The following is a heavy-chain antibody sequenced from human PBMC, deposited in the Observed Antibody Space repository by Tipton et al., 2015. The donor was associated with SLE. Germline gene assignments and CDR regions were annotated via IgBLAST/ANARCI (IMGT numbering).Heavy chain of an antibody. J-gene: IGHJ6*03. CDR3: ARTDYDFWSGLYRVYYYMDV. D-gene: IGHD3-3*01. CDR2: IYYSGST. Sequence: TLSLTCTVSGGSITSCYWSWIRQPPGKGLEWIGYIYYSGSTNYNPSLKRRVTISVDTPKNQFSLKLNSVTAADTAVYYCARTDYDFWSGLYRVYYYMDVWGKGTTVTVSS. CDR1: GGSITSCY. V-gene: IGHV4-59*01.